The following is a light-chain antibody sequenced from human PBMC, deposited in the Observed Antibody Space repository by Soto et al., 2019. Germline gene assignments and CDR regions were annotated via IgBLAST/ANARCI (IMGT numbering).Light chain of an antibody. Sequence: IQMTQSPSSQSASVGDRVTITCQASQDISKNLNWYQQKPGKAPKLLIYDASSLQTGVPSRFSGSGSATHFTFPISSLQPEDVATYYCQQYDNLLPITFGQGTRLEIK. V-gene: IGKV1-33*01. CDR1: QDISKN. CDR2: DAS. J-gene: IGKJ5*01. CDR3: QQYDNLLPIT.